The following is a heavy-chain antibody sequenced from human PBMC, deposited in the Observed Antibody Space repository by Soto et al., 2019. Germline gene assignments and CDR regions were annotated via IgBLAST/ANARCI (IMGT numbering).Heavy chain of an antibody. V-gene: IGHV3-21*01. Sequence: GGSLRLSCAASGFTFSSYSMNWVRQAPGKGLEWVSSISSSSSYIYYADSVKGRFTIPRDNAKNSLYLQMNSLRAEDTAVYYCARAPVGSTSHFDYWGQGTLVTVSS. CDR2: ISSSSSYI. CDR3: ARAPVGSTSHFDY. CDR1: GFTFSSYS. D-gene: IGHD2-2*01. J-gene: IGHJ4*02.